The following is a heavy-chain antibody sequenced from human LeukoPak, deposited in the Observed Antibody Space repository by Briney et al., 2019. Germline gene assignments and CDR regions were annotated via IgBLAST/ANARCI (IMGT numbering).Heavy chain of an antibody. Sequence: PGGSLRLSCAASGFTFSSYGMPWVRQAPGKGLEWVAVIWYDGSNKYYAGSVKGRFTISRDNSKNTLYLQMNSLRAEDTAVYYCARDGVENYDYVWGSYRRDAFDIWGQGTMVTVSS. D-gene: IGHD3-16*02. V-gene: IGHV3-33*01. CDR2: IWYDGSNK. CDR3: ARDGVENYDYVWGSYRRDAFDI. CDR1: GFTFSSYG. J-gene: IGHJ3*02.